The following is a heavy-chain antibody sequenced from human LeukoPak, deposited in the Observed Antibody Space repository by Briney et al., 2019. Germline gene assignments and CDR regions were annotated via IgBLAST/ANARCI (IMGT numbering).Heavy chain of an antibody. V-gene: IGHV1-69*13. D-gene: IGHD3-3*01. Sequence: GASVKVSCKASGGTFSSYAISWVRQAPGQGLEWMGGIIPIFGTANYAQKFQGRVTITADESTSTAYMELSSLRSEDTAVYYCASYYDFWSGYTDHYYYGMDVWGQGTTVAVSS. CDR1: GGTFSSYA. J-gene: IGHJ6*02. CDR3: ASYYDFWSGYTDHYYYGMDV. CDR2: IIPIFGTA.